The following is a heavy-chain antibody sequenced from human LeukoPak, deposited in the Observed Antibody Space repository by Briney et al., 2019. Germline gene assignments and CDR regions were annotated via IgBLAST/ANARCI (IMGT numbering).Heavy chain of an antibody. D-gene: IGHD6-13*01. CDR1: GFTFSSYA. Sequence: PGGSLRLSCAASGFTFSSYAMHWVRQAPGKGLEWVAVISYDGSNKYYADSVKGRFTISRDNSKNTLYLQMNSLRAEDTAVYYCARGNSSSWYGPSYYWGQGTLVTVSS. J-gene: IGHJ4*02. V-gene: IGHV3-30-3*01. CDR2: ISYDGSNK. CDR3: ARGNSSSWYGPSYY.